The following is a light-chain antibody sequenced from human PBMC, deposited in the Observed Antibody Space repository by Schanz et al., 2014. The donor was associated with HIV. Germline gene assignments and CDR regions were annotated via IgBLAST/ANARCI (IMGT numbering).Light chain of an antibody. J-gene: IGLJ1*01. CDR1: RSNIGAGYD. CDR2: GNT. V-gene: IGLV1-40*01. Sequence: QSALAQPPSVSGALGQRVTISCTGSRSNIGAGYDVHWYQQLPGTAPKLLIYGNTNRPSGVPDRFSGSKSGTSVSLAITGLQAEDEADYYCLSYDRSLSGPYVFGTGTKLTVL. CDR3: LSYDRSLSGPYV.